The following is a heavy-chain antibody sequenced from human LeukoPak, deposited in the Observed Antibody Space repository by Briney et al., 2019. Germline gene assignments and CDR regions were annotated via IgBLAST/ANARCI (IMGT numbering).Heavy chain of an antibody. V-gene: IGHV1-18*01. CDR3: ARGHYAIEATGTGLGI. CDR2: ISAYNGNT. J-gene: IGHJ3*02. CDR1: GYTFTSYG. D-gene: IGHD6-13*01. Sequence: ASVKVSCKASGYTFTSYGISWVRQAPGQGLEWMGWISAYNGNTNYAQRLQGRVTMTTDTSTSTAYMELRSLRSDDTAVYYCARGHYAIEATGTGLGIWGQGTMVTVSS.